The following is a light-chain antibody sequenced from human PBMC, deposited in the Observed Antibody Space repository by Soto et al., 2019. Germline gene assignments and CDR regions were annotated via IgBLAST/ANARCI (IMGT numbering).Light chain of an antibody. CDR3: QQYGGSPRT. Sequence: EIVLTQSPGTLSLSPGERATLSCRASQSVSSSYLAWYQQKPGQAPRLLIYGASSRATGIPDRFSGSGSGTDFTLTISGLEPEDFAVYYCQQYGGSPRTFGQGTKV. CDR1: QSVSSSY. J-gene: IGKJ1*01. CDR2: GAS. V-gene: IGKV3-20*01.